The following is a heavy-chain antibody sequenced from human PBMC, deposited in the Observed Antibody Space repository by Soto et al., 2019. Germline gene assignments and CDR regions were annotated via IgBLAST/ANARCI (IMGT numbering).Heavy chain of an antibody. V-gene: IGHV1-69*02. CDR1: GDTFSFYS. D-gene: IGHD6-6*01. Sequence: GASVKVSCKASGDTFSFYSINWVRQAPGLGLEWMGRFNPILSMSNSAQKFQGRVTLTADKSTSTAYMELSSLRSEDTAVYYCARQIAARTADNWLDPRGQGTLVTVSS. J-gene: IGHJ5*02. CDR2: FNPILSMS. CDR3: ARQIAARTADNWLDP.